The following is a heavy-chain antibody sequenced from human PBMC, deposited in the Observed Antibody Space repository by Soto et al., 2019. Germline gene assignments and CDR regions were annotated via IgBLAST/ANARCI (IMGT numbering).Heavy chain of an antibody. Sequence: GESLKISCMGSGDKVSTWHNFTSYWIAWVRQMPGGGLEGMGVIYPGDSDTTYNPSFQGQVTISADTSISTAYLQWTSLKASDTAMYYCARSRRGAYSSGWYSPSGYYNYGIDVWGQGTKVTVSS. V-gene: IGHV5-51*01. CDR2: IYPGDSDT. J-gene: IGHJ6*02. CDR3: ARSRRGAYSSGWYSPSGYYNYGIDV. D-gene: IGHD6-19*01. CDR1: GDKVSTWHNFTSYW.